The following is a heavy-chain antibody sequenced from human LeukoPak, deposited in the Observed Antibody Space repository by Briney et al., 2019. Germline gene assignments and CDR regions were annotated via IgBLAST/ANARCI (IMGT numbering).Heavy chain of an antibody. Sequence: KASQTLSLTCTVSGDSISSGGYYWSWIRQHPGKGLEWIGYIYYSGTTYYNPSLKSRVTISVDTSKNQFSLKLSSVTAADTAVYYCARANCVGDGGCYSAYWGQGTLVTVSS. D-gene: IGHD2-21*01. J-gene: IGHJ4*02. CDR1: GDSISSGGYY. CDR3: ARANCVGDGGCYSAY. CDR2: IYYSGTT. V-gene: IGHV4-31*03.